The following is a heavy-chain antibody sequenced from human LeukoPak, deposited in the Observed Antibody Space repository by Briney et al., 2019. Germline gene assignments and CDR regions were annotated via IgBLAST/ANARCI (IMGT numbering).Heavy chain of an antibody. CDR3: AKDLALYSSGWYSPTFDY. D-gene: IGHD6-19*01. Sequence: GGSLRLSCAASGNYWMHWVRQAPGKGLVWVSHINSDGSWTSYADSVKGRFTISKDNAKNSLYLQMNSLRAEDTALYYCAKDLALYSSGWYSPTFDYWGQGTLVTVSS. J-gene: IGHJ4*02. V-gene: IGHV3-74*01. CDR2: INSDGSWT. CDR1: GNYW.